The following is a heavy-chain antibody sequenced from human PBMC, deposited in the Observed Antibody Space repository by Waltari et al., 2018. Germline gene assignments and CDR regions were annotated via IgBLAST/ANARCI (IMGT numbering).Heavy chain of an antibody. CDR3: AKTIGQVVGASFHN. V-gene: IGHV3-23*01. CDR2: ISNSGAGT. D-gene: IGHD6-6*01. CDR1: GFTFGTYA. Sequence: EVHLLESGGGLVQPGGSLRLSCAASGFTFGTYAMSWVRQAPGKGLEWVSIISNSGAGTYNADSVKGRFTISRDNSKNTLYLQMNSLRADDTATYYCAKTIGQVVGASFHNWGQGTLVTVSS. J-gene: IGHJ4*02.